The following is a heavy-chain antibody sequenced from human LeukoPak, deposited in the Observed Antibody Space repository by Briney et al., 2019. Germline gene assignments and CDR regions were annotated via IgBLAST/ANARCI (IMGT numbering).Heavy chain of an antibody. Sequence: PGGSLRLSCTVSGFTVSSNSMSWVRQAPGKGLEWVSFIYSGGNTHYSDSVKGRFTISRDNSKNTLYLQMGGLRAEDMAVYYCARGGGYNWNWGYAFDIWGQGSMVIVSS. CDR3: ARGGGYNWNWGYAFDI. CDR1: GFTVSSNS. CDR2: IYSGGNT. V-gene: IGHV3-53*05. D-gene: IGHD1-7*01. J-gene: IGHJ3*02.